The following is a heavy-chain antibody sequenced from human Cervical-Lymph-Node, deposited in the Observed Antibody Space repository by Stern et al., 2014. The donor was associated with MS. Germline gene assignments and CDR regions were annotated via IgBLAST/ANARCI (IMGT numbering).Heavy chain of an antibody. CDR1: GGSISSYY. CDR2: IYYSGST. J-gene: IGHJ4*02. Sequence: VQLVESGPGLVKPSETLSLTCTVSGGSISSYYWSWIRQPPGKGLEWIGYIYYSGSTNYNPSLKSRVTISVDTSKNQFSLKLSSVTAADTAVYYCARDRGYYDSSGYLDYWGQGTLVTVSS. V-gene: IGHV4-59*01. D-gene: IGHD3-22*01. CDR3: ARDRGYYDSSGYLDY.